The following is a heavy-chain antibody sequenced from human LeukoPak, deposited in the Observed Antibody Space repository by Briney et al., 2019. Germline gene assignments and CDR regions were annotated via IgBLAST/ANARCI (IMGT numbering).Heavy chain of an antibody. CDR3: SRSITGSGWKYYFDF. CDR2: IRRRSLGATT. Sequence: GGSLRLSCLTSGFTFGDFAMTWVRQSPGKGLEWVGFIRRRSLGATTEYAASVKDRFVVSRDDFTSIAYLQMNSLKTEDTAVYYCSRSITGSGWKYYFDFWGQGTLVTVSS. CDR1: GFTFGDFA. J-gene: IGHJ4*02. V-gene: IGHV3-49*04. D-gene: IGHD6-19*01.